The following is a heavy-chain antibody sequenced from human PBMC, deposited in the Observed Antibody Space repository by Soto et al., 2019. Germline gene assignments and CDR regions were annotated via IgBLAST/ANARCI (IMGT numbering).Heavy chain of an antibody. CDR3: ARTGGITMIECGYYGMDV. D-gene: IGHD3-22*01. CDR1: GGTFSSYA. CDR2: IIPIFGTA. Sequence: QVQLVQSGAEVKKPGSSVKVSCKASGGTFSSYAISWVRQAPGQGLEWMGGIIPIFGTANYAQKFQGRVTITADESTSPAYRERSSLRSEDTAVYYCARTGGITMIECGYYGMDVWGQGTTVTVSS. J-gene: IGHJ6*02. V-gene: IGHV1-69*12.